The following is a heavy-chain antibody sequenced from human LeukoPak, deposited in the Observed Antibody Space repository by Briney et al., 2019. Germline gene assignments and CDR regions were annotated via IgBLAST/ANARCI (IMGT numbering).Heavy chain of an antibody. CDR3: ARHSGITAAANPIDY. V-gene: IGHV4-39*07. D-gene: IGHD6-13*01. J-gene: IGHJ4*02. CDR2: IYYGGTT. CDR1: FGSISSDSHY. Sequence: SETLSLTCTVSFGSISSDSHYWGWIRQPPGNRLEWIASIYYGGTTQYNPSLKSRATISIDTSNNRFSLRLTSATAADTAVYYCARHSGITAAANPIDYWGQGALVTVSS.